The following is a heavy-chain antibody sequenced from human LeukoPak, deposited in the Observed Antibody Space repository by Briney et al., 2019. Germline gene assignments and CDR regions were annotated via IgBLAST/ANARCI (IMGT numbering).Heavy chain of an antibody. CDR1: GGSFSDYY. CDR2: IKHNGSS. D-gene: IGHD3-3*01. V-gene: IGHV4-34*01. CDR3: ARASRFLVRYYMDV. Sequence: PSETLSLTCAASGGSFSDYYWSWIRQPPGKGLEWIGQIKHNGSSDYTPSPKSRVSISVDTSKTQFSLKLSSVTAADTAVYYCARASRFLVRYYMDVWGKGTTVTVSS. J-gene: IGHJ6*03.